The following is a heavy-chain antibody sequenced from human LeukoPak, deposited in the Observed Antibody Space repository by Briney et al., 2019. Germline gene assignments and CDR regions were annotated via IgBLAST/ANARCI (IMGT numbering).Heavy chain of an antibody. V-gene: IGHV4-59*01. CDR1: GGSISSYY. CDR2: IYYSGST. J-gene: IGHJ4*02. Sequence: SETLSLTCTVSGGSISSYYWSWIRQPPGKGLEWIGYIYYSGSTNYNPSLKSRVTISVDTSKNQFSLKLSSVTAADTAVYYCARDRYCSGGSCYFGHFDYWGQGTLVTASS. CDR3: ARDRYCSGGSCYFGHFDY. D-gene: IGHD2-15*01.